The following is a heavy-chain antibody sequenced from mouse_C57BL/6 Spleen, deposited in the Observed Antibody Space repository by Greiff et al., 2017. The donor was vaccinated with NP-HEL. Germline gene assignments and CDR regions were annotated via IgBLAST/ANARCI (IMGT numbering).Heavy chain of an antibody. Sequence: VQLQQSGAELVRPGASVKLSCTASGFNIKDDYMHWVKQRPEQGLEWIGWIDPENGDPEYASKFQGTATLTADTSSNTAYLQLSSLTSEDTAVYYCTTYGNYEVWFAYWGQGTLVTVSA. J-gene: IGHJ3*01. CDR3: TTYGNYEVWFAY. D-gene: IGHD2-1*01. CDR2: IDPENGDP. CDR1: GFNIKDDY. V-gene: IGHV14-4*01.